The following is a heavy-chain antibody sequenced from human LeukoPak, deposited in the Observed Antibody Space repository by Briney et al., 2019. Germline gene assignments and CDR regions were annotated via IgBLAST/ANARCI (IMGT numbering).Heavy chain of an antibody. Sequence: GGSLRLSCAASGFTFSSYAMSWVRQAPGKGLEWVSAISGSGGSTYYADSVKGRFTISRDNSKNTLYLQMNSLRAEDTAVYYCAKDRYYYDSSGYYIDAFDIWGQGTMVTVSS. J-gene: IGHJ3*02. CDR2: ISGSGGST. V-gene: IGHV3-23*01. CDR3: AKDRYYYDSSGYYIDAFDI. D-gene: IGHD3-22*01. CDR1: GFTFSSYA.